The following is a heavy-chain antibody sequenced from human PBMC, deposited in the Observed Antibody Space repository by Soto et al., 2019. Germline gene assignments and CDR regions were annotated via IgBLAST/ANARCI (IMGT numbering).Heavy chain of an antibody. CDR2: IKQDGSEK. Sequence: EVQLVESGGGLVQPGGSLRLSCAASGFTFSSYWMSWVRQAPGKGLEWVANIKQDGSEKYYVDSVKGRFTISRDNAKNSLYLQMNSLRAEDTAVYYCASSGYYLATYYYYGMDVWGQGTTVTVSS. D-gene: IGHD3-3*01. CDR1: GFTFSSYW. V-gene: IGHV3-7*05. CDR3: ASSGYYLATYYYYGMDV. J-gene: IGHJ6*02.